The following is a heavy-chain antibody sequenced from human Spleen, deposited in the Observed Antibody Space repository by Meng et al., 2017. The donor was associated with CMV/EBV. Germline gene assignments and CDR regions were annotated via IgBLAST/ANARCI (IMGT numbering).Heavy chain of an antibody. D-gene: IGHD3-16*01. CDR2: IYYSGST. CDR1: GGSISSGGYY. V-gene: IGHV4-31*02. CDR3: AGRYDYVWVTTPFDY. Sequence: SGGSISSGGYYWSWIRQHPGKGLVWIGYIYYSGSTYSNPSLKSRVTISVDTSKNQFSLKLSSVTAADTAVYYCAGRYDYVWVTTPFDYWGQGTLVTVSS. J-gene: IGHJ4*02.